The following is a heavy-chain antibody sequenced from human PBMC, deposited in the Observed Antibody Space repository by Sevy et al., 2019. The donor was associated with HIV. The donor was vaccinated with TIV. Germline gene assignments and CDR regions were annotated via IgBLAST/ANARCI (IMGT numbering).Heavy chain of an antibody. CDR3: ATSPFAPGYSSGWSSSFDY. V-gene: IGHV1-24*01. Sequence: ASVKVSCKVSGYTLTELSMHWVRQAPGKGLEWMGGFDPEDGETIYAQKFQGRVTMTEDTSTDTAYMELSSLSSEDTAVYYCATSPFAPGYSSGWSSSFDYWGQGTLVTVSS. D-gene: IGHD6-19*01. CDR2: FDPEDGET. J-gene: IGHJ4*02. CDR1: GYTLTELS.